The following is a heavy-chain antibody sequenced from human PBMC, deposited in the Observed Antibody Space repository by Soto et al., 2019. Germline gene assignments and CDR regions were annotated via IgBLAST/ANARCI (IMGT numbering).Heavy chain of an antibody. V-gene: IGHV4-34*01. Sequence: PSETLSLTCVVSGGSLSDYFWSWIRQPPGMALEWIGEINHLGSINYNPSLKSRITVNADTSKNQFSLYLNSVTPEDTAVYYCAGTSSLQWYYMDVWDKGTTVTVSS. CDR3: AGTSSLQWYYMDV. CDR2: INHLGSI. J-gene: IGHJ6*03. D-gene: IGHD1-7*01. CDR1: GGSLSDYF.